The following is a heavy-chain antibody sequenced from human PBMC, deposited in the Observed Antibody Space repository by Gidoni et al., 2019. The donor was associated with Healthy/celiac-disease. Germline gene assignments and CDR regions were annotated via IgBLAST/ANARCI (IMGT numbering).Heavy chain of an antibody. Sequence: EVQLVESGGGLVQPGGSRRLSCAASGFTFSSYGMHWVRQAPGKGRVGVSRINSAGSSTSYADSVKGRFTISRDNAKNTLYLQMNSLRAEDTAVYYCARDVVVVVPAAPGSYYYYGMDVWGQGTTVTVSS. J-gene: IGHJ6*02. V-gene: IGHV3-74*01. D-gene: IGHD2-2*01. CDR1: GFTFSSYG. CDR2: INSAGSST. CDR3: ARDVVVVVPAAPGSYYYYGMDV.